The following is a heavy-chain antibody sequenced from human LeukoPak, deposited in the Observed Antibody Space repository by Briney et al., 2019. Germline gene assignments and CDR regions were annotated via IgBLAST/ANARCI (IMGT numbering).Heavy chain of an antibody. CDR1: GFTFSSYG. D-gene: IGHD2-2*01. CDR2: IRYDGSNK. V-gene: IGHV3-30*02. Sequence: GASLRLSCAASGFTFSSYGMHWVRQAPGKGLEWMAFIRYDGSNKYYADSVKGRFTISRDNSKNTLYLQMNSLRAEDTAVYYCAKGRVPAALPASLQQWGQGPVVRVSS. CDR3: AKGRVPAALPASLQQ. J-gene: IGHJ1*01.